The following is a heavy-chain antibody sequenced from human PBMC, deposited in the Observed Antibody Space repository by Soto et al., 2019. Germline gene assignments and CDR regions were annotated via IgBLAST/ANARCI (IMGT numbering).Heavy chain of an antibody. CDR3: ARHDRGSGWYSGSTLDY. CDR1: GYSLTSYW. J-gene: IGHJ4*02. CDR2: IYPGDSDT. Sequence: ESLKISFKGSGYSLTSYWIGWVRQIPGKGLEWMGIIYPGDSDTRYSPSFQGQVTISADKSISTAYLQWSSLKASDTAMYYCARHDRGSGWYSGSTLDYWGQGTLVTVSS. V-gene: IGHV5-51*01. D-gene: IGHD6-19*01.